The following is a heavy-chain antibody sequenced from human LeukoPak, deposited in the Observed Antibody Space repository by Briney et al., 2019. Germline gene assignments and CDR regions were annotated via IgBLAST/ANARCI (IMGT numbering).Heavy chain of an antibody. D-gene: IGHD2-2*01. CDR1: RFTFSNYA. Sequence: GGSLRLSCAASRFTFSNYAMSWVRQAPGKGLEWVGRIKRKADGGATDYAAPVKGRFTVSRDDSKTTLYLQMNSLKTEDTAVYYCTTDVPGQDYPFDYWGQGTLVTVSS. CDR2: IKRKADGGAT. V-gene: IGHV3-15*01. J-gene: IGHJ4*02. CDR3: TTDVPGQDYPFDY.